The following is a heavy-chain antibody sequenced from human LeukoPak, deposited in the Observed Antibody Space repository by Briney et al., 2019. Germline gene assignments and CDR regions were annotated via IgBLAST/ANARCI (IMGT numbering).Heavy chain of an antibody. CDR3: ASGMGTVTTFDY. D-gene: IGHD4-17*01. CDR1: GGSFSGYY. V-gene: IGHV4-34*01. Sequence: PSETLSLTCAVYGGSFSGYYWSWIRQPPGKGLEWIGEINHSGSTNYNPSLKSRVTISVDTSKNQFSLKLSSVTAADTAVYYCASGMGTVTTFDYWGQGTLVTVSS. CDR2: INHSGST. J-gene: IGHJ4*02.